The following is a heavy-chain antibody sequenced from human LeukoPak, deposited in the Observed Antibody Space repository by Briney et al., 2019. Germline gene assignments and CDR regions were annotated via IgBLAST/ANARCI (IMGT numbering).Heavy chain of an antibody. V-gene: IGHV3-7*01. Sequence: PGGSLRLSCVASGFTFGSYWMSWVRRAPGKGLEWVANIKQDGSERSYVDSVKGRFTISRDNAKNSLYLQMNSLGAEDTAVYYCARDAVDTAMVGYSDYWGQGTLVTVSS. CDR2: IKQDGSER. D-gene: IGHD5-18*01. CDR3: ARDAVDTAMVGYSDY. J-gene: IGHJ4*02. CDR1: GFTFGSYW.